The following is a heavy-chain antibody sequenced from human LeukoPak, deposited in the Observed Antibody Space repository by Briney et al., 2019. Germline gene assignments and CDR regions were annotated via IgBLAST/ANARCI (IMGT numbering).Heavy chain of an antibody. D-gene: IGHD7-27*01. CDR3: ATGPNWGFAF. V-gene: IGHV1-69*02. CDR1: GGTFSSYT. J-gene: IGHJ4*02. CDR2: IIPILGIA. Sequence: GASVKVSCKASGGTFSSYTISWVRQAPGQGLEWMGRIIPILGIANYAQKFQGRVTITADTSTDTAYMELSSLRSEDTAVYYCATGPNWGFAFWGQGTLVTVSS.